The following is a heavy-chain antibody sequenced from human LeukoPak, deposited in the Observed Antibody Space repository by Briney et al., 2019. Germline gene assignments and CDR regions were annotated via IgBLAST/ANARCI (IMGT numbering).Heavy chain of an antibody. J-gene: IGHJ3*02. Sequence: SETLSLTCTVSGVSISSSSYYWGWIRQPPGKGLECIGSIYYSGSTYYNPSLKSRVTISVDTSKNQFSLKLSSVTAADTAVYYCARGYYYDSSGVRDAFDIWGQGTMVTVSS. CDR3: ARGYYYDSSGVRDAFDI. CDR2: IYYSGST. V-gene: IGHV4-39*07. D-gene: IGHD3-22*01. CDR1: GVSISSSSYY.